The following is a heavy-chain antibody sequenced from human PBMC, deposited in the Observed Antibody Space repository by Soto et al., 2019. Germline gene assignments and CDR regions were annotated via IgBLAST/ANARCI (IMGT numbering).Heavy chain of an antibody. D-gene: IGHD3-10*01. CDR3: ASSADDITIKDV. V-gene: IGHV3-53*01. CDR2: IYSGGST. CDR1: GFTVSSNY. Sequence: GGSLRLSCAASGFTVSSNYMSWVRQAPGKGLEWVSVIYSGGSTYYADSVKGRFTISRDNSKNTLYLQMNSLRAEDTAVYYCASSADDITIKDVWGQGTTVTVSS. J-gene: IGHJ6*02.